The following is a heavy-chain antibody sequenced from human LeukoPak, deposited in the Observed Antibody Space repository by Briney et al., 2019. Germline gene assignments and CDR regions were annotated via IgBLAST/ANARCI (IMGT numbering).Heavy chain of an antibody. CDR1: GGSISSGGYS. J-gene: IGHJ4*02. CDR3: ARVVVGYDFWSGYYMPYYFDY. Sequence: SQTLSLTCAVSGGSISSGGYSWSWIRQPPGKGLEWIGYIYHSGSTYYNPSLKSRVTISVDRSKNQLSLKLSSVTAADTAVYYCARVVVGYDFWSGYYMPYYFDYWGQGTLVTVSS. CDR2: IYHSGST. V-gene: IGHV4-30-2*01. D-gene: IGHD3-3*01.